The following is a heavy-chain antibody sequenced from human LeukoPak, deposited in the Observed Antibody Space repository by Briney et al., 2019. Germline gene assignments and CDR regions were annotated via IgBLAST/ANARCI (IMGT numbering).Heavy chain of an antibody. Sequence: SETPSLTCTLSGGSISSGRYSCSWGPQHPGKGLGWVGYIYYIGSTYYTPPLKSRVTISVDTSKNKFSLKLSSVPAAATAGYYCASAYRRAAPDYWGEGTLVTVSS. CDR1: GGSISSGRYS. CDR2: IYYIGST. CDR3: ASAYRRAAPDY. D-gene: IGHD6-25*01. V-gene: IGHV4-31*03. J-gene: IGHJ4*02.